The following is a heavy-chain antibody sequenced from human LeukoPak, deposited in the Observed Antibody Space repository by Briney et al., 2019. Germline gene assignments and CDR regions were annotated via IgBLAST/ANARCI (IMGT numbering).Heavy chain of an antibody. J-gene: IGHJ6*03. CDR3: ARERAVVITYYYYNMDV. CDR1: GGSISSGNYF. V-gene: IGHV4-61*02. Sequence: SETLSLTCTVSGGSISSGNYFWSWIRQPAGKGLEWIGRINTSGSTNFDPSLKSRLTMSVDTSKNQFSLKLSSVTAADTAVYYCARERAVVITYYYYNMDVWGKGTTVTVSS. CDR2: INTSGST. D-gene: IGHD3-22*01.